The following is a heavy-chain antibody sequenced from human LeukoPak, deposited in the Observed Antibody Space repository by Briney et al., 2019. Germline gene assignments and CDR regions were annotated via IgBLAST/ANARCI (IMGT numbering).Heavy chain of an antibody. V-gene: IGHV4-39*07. J-gene: IGHJ4*02. CDR3: ARYNILTGSDY. Sequence: PSETLSLTCTVSGGSISSSSYYWGWIRQPPGKGLEWIGSIYYSGSTYYHPSLKSRVTIYVDTSKNQFCLKLPSVTAADTAVYYCARYNILTGSDYWGQGILVTVSS. CDR1: GGSISSSSYY. CDR2: IYYSGST. D-gene: IGHD3-9*01.